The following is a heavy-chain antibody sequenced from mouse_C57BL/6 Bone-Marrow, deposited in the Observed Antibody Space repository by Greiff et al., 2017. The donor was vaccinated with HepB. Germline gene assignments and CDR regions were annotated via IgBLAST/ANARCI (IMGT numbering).Heavy chain of an antibody. D-gene: IGHD2-2*01. CDR3: ARSRFYGYDGSFAY. Sequence: QVQLQQSGAELVKPGASVKLSCKASGYTFTSYWMPWVKQRPGRGLEWIGRIDPNSGGTKYNEKFKSKATLTVDKPSSTAYMQLSSLTSEDSAVYYCARSRFYGYDGSFAYWGQGTLVTVSA. V-gene: IGHV1-72*01. J-gene: IGHJ3*01. CDR2: IDPNSGGT. CDR1: GYTFTSYW.